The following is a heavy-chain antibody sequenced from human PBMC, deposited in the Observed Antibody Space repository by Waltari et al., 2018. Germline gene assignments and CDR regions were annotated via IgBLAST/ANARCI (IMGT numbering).Heavy chain of an antibody. Sequence: SWVRQAPGQGLEWMGGIIPIFGTANYAQKFQGRVTITADESTSTAYMELSSLRSEDTAVYYCARWLQSIVQAFDIWGQGTMVTVSS. CDR2: IIPIFGTA. CDR3: ARWLQSIVQAFDI. D-gene: IGHD5-12*01. V-gene: IGHV1-69*01. J-gene: IGHJ3*02.